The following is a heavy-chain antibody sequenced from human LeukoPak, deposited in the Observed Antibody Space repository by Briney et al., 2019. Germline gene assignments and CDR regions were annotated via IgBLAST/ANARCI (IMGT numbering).Heavy chain of an antibody. CDR1: GGFISSSSYY. CDR2: IYYSAST. D-gene: IGHD6-6*01. CDR3: ARSKRDSSSSASLDGP. J-gene: IGHJ5*02. Sequence: SETLSLTCTVSGGFISSSSYYWGWLRQPPGKGLEWIVSIYYSASTYYHPSLKSRVTISVDTSKNQFSLKLSSVTAADTAVYYCARSKRDSSSSASLDGPWGQGTLVTGSS. V-gene: IGHV4-39*07.